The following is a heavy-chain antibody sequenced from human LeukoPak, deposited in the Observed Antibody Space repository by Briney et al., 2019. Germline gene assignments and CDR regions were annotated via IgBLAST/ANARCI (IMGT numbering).Heavy chain of an antibody. CDR3: ARDLSFDY. Sequence: SETLSLTCTVSGGSIRSSYYYWSWIRQPPGKGLEWIGYIYYSGSTYYNPSLKSRVTISVDTSKNQFSLKLSSVTAADTAVYYCARDLSFDYWGQGTLVTVSS. CDR2: IYYSGST. CDR1: GGSIRSSYYY. J-gene: IGHJ4*02. V-gene: IGHV4-30-4*01.